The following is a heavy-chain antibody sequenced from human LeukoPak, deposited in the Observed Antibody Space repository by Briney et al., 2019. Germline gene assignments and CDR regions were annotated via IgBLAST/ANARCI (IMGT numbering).Heavy chain of an antibody. CDR1: GGSISSGGYY. CDR2: IYHSGST. Sequence: SQTLSLTCTVSGGSISSGGYYWSWIRQPPGKGLEWIGYIYHSGSTYYNPSLKSRVTISVDTSKNQFSLKLSSVTAADTAVYYCASGGTAMFFDYWGQGTLVTVSS. V-gene: IGHV4-30-2*05. J-gene: IGHJ4*02. D-gene: IGHD5-18*01. CDR3: ASGGTAMFFDY.